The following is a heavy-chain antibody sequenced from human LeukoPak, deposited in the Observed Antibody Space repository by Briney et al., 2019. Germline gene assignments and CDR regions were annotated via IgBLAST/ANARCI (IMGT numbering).Heavy chain of an antibody. CDR1: GGSISNYY. CDR2: VFDSGNT. D-gene: IGHD1-26*01. J-gene: IGHJ4*02. V-gene: IGHV4-59*01. CDR3: AREPFIGSSFDY. Sequence: SETLSLTCTVSGGSISNYYWGWVRQPPGKGLEWVGSVFDSGNTYYNPSLKSRVTISVDESRNQFSLNLSSVTAADTAVYYCAREPFIGSSFDYWGRGALVTVSS.